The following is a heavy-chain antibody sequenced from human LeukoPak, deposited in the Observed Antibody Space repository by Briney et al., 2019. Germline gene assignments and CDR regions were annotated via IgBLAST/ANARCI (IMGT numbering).Heavy chain of an antibody. CDR1: DGSISSSSYY. J-gene: IGHJ4*02. D-gene: IGHD6-13*01. V-gene: IGHV4-39*01. CDR2: IYYSGST. CDR3: ARHMGIAGGIDY. Sequence: SETLSLTCTVSDGSISSSSYYWGWIRQPPGKWLEWIGSIYYSGSTYYNPSLKSRVTISVDTSKNQFSLKLSSVTAADTAVYYCARHMGIAGGIDYWGQGTLVTVSS.